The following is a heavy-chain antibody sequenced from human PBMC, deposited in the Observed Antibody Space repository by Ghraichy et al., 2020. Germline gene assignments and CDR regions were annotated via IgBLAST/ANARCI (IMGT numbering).Heavy chain of an antibody. CDR1: GFMFSRYG. Sequence: GGSLRLSCAASGFMFSRYGMHWVRQAPGKGLEWVGGLLYDGSKHFYAESVKGRFTVSRDNSKNTLYLQMNSLKAEDTAIYYCTRKREGDVVPPNCWGQGTLVTVSS. V-gene: IGHV3-30*03. J-gene: IGHJ4*02. CDR2: LLYDGSKH. CDR3: TRKREGDVVPPNC. D-gene: IGHD2-21*02.